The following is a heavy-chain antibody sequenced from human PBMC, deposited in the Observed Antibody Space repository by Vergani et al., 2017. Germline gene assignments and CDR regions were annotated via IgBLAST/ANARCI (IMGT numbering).Heavy chain of an antibody. CDR2: ISASGGST. J-gene: IGHJ5*02. Sequence: EVQLLESGGGLVQPGESLRLSCTVSGFTFTSYGISWVRQAPGKGLEWVSGISASGGSTYYTDSVKGRFIISRDNSKNTLYLQMNSLRAEDTAVYYCAKDPSSSWYKNWFDPWGQGTLVTVSS. D-gene: IGHD6-13*01. V-gene: IGHV3-23*01. CDR3: AKDPSSSWYKNWFDP. CDR1: GFTFTSYG.